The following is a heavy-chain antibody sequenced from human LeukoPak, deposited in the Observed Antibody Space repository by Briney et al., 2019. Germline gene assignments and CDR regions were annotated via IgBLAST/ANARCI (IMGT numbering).Heavy chain of an antibody. D-gene: IGHD3-9*01. CDR2: INPSGGST. CDR1: GYTFTRNY. V-gene: IGHV1-46*01. J-gene: IGHJ4*02. Sequence: GASVKVSCKASGYTFTRNYIHWVRQAPGQGLEWMGIINPSGGSTSYAQKIQGRVTMTRDTSTSTVYMELTGLRSEDTAVYYCGRPDRLALDYWGQGTLVTVSS. CDR3: GRPDRLALDY.